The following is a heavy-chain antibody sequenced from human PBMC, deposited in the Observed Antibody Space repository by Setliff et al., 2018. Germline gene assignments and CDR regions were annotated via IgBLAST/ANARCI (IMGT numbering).Heavy chain of an antibody. D-gene: IGHD3-3*01. Sequence: SETLSLTCIVSGESIDSVATGNHYWNWIRQPAGKGLEWIGHINRRGSTNFSPSLKSRLTISLDTSKNQFSLNLSSVTAADTAVYYCARMSGFLYMDVWGKGTTVTVSS. CDR2: INRRGST. CDR3: ARMSGFLYMDV. V-gene: IGHV4-61*09. J-gene: IGHJ6*03. CDR1: GESIDSVATGNHY.